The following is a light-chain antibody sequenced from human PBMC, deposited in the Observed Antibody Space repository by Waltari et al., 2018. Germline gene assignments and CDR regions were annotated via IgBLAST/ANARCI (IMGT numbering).Light chain of an antibody. CDR1: QDIYNY. J-gene: IGKJ4*01. V-gene: IGKV1-27*01. CDR3: QKYNSAPRT. Sequence: DIQMTPSPSSLSASFGDRVTITCRASQDIYNYLAWYQQKPGKAPRLLIYATYTLQSGVPARFSGSGSGTDFTLTISNLQSEDVATYYCQKYNSAPRTFGGGTKVEL. CDR2: ATY.